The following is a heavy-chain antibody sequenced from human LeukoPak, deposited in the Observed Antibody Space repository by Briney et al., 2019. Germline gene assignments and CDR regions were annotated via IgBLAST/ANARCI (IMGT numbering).Heavy chain of an antibody. V-gene: IGHV3-30*04. CDR1: GLTFSSYA. Sequence: PGGSLRLSCAASGLTFSSYAMHWVRQAPGKGLEWVAVISYDGSNKYYADSVKGRFTISRDNSKNTLYLQMNSLRAEDTAVYYCASVLEWLLFAYMDVWGKGTTVTVSS. J-gene: IGHJ6*03. D-gene: IGHD3-3*01. CDR2: ISYDGSNK. CDR3: ASVLEWLLFAYMDV.